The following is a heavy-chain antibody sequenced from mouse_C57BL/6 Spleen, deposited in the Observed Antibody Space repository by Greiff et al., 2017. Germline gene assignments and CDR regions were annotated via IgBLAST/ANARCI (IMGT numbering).Heavy chain of an antibody. CDR2: IYPGNSDT. V-gene: IGHV1-5*01. J-gene: IGHJ4*01. CDR3: TRYSNYEEGAMDY. CDR1: GYTFTSYW. D-gene: IGHD2-5*01. Sequence: EVQLQESGTVLARPGASVKMSCKTSGYTFTSYWMHWVKQRPGQGLEWIGAIYPGNSDTSSNQKFKGKAKLTAVTSASTAYIELSSLTNEDSAVYYCTRYSNYEEGAMDYWGQGTSVTVSS.